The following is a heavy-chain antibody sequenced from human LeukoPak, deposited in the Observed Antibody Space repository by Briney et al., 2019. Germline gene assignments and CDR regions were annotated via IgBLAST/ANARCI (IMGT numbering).Heavy chain of an antibody. V-gene: IGHV3-11*01. J-gene: IGHJ4*02. CDR3: ARAGVVVVAATRGDY. Sequence: GGSLRLSCAASGFTFSDYYMSWIRQAPGKGLEWVSYISSSGSTIYYADSVKGRFTISRDSAKNSLYLQMNSLRAEDTAVYYCARAGVVVVAATRGDYWGQGTLVTVSS. CDR1: GFTFSDYY. CDR2: ISSSGSTI. D-gene: IGHD2-15*01.